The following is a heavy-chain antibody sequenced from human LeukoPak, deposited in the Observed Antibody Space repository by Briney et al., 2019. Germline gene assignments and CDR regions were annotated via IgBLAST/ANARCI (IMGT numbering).Heavy chain of an antibody. CDR1: GFTFSSYG. Sequence: GGSLRLYCAASGFTFSSYGMHWVRQAPGRGLEWVAFIRYDGSNKYCADFVKGRFTISRDNSKNTLYPQMNSLRAEDTAVYYCAKGGQRQQLELPLRYYYYYMDVWGKGTTVTISS. CDR3: AKGGQRQQLELPLRYYYYYMDV. CDR2: IRYDGSNK. J-gene: IGHJ6*03. V-gene: IGHV3-30*02. D-gene: IGHD6-13*01.